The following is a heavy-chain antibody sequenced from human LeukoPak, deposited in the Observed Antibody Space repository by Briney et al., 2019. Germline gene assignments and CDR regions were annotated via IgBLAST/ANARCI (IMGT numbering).Heavy chain of an antibody. D-gene: IGHD6-19*01. CDR1: GGSISSYY. CDR2: IYYSGST. Sequence: SETLSLTCTVSGGSISSYYWSWIRQPPGKGLEWIGYIYYSGSTNYNPSLKSRVTISVDTSKSHFSLKLSSVTAADTAVYYCARHSFKQWLTYDYWCQGTLVTVSS. J-gene: IGHJ4*02. CDR3: ARHSFKQWLTYDY. V-gene: IGHV4-59*08.